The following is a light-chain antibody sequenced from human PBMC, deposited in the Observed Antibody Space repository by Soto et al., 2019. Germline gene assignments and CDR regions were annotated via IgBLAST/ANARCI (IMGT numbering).Light chain of an antibody. CDR3: QQYGSSPRT. Sequence: EIVLTQSPGTLSLSPGERATLSCRASQSVDSKYLAWYQQKPGQAPRLLIYGAFRRVTGIPDRFSGSGSGTDFTLTISRLESEDSAVYYCQQYGSSPRTFGHGTKVEIK. V-gene: IGKV3-20*01. CDR2: GAF. J-gene: IGKJ1*01. CDR1: QSVDSKY.